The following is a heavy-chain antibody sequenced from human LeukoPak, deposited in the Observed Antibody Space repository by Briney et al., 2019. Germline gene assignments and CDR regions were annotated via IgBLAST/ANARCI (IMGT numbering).Heavy chain of an antibody. Sequence: KPAETLSLTCTVSGGSISRSSYYWGWIRQPPGKGLEWIGSIYYSGSTYYNPSLKSRVTISVDTSKNQFSLKLSSVTAADTAVYYCARRARGFGESPFDYWGQGTLVTVSS. V-gene: IGHV4-39*01. CDR1: GGSISRSSYY. J-gene: IGHJ4*02. CDR2: IYYSGST. CDR3: ARRARGFGESPFDY. D-gene: IGHD3-10*01.